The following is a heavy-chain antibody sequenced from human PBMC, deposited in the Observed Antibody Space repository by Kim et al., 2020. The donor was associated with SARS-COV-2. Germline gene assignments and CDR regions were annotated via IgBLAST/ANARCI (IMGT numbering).Heavy chain of an antibody. J-gene: IGHJ4*02. Sequence: SVKVSCKASGGTFSSYAISWVRQAPGQGLEWMGGIIPIFGTANYAQKFQGRVTITADESTSTAYMELSSLRSEDTAVYYCARGTDSSGCLDYWGQGTLVTVSS. V-gene: IGHV1-69*13. D-gene: IGHD3-22*01. CDR3: ARGTDSSGCLDY. CDR2: IIPIFGTA. CDR1: GGTFSSYA.